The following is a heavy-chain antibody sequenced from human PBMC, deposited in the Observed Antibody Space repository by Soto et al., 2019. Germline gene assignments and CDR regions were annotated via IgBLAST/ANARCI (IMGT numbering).Heavy chain of an antibody. CDR3: ARNGYAGDYGPFDY. CDR1: GGSISSGGYY. Sequence: PSETLSLTCTVSGGSISSGGYYWSWIRQHPGKGLEWIGYIYYSGSTYYNPSLKSRVTISVDTSKNQFSLKLSSVTAADTAVYYCARNGYAGDYGPFDYWRQGTLVTVSS. J-gene: IGHJ4*01. CDR2: IYYSGST. V-gene: IGHV4-31*03. D-gene: IGHD4-17*01.